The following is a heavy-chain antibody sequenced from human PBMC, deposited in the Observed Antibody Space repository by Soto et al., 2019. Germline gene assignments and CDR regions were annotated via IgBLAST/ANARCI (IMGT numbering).Heavy chain of an antibody. D-gene: IGHD1-7*01. CDR2: IWYDGSNK. CDR1: GFTISTHG. J-gene: IGHJ4*02. Sequence: QAQLVESGGGVVQPGTSLRLSFAASGFTISTHGMHWVRQAPGKGLEWLANIWYDGSNKFYAESVKGRFSISKDNYKNKLDLQMSSLRAEDTALYYCAAATTWNFHFHYWGQGTQVTGSS. CDR3: AAATTWNFHFHY. V-gene: IGHV3-33*03.